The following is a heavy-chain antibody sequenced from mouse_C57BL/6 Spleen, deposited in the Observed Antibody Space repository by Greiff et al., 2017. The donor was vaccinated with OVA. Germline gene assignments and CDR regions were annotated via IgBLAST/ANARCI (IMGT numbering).Heavy chain of an antibody. CDR2: INPNNGGT. D-gene: IGHD2-2*01. Sequence: VQLQQSGPELVKPGASVKIPCKASGYTFTDYNMDWVKQSHGKSLEWIGDINPNNGGTIYNQKFKGKATLTVDKSSSTAYMELRSLTSEDTAVYYCALRYGYGGFAYWGQGTLVTVSA. J-gene: IGHJ3*01. CDR3: ALRYGYGGFAY. V-gene: IGHV1-18*01. CDR1: GYTFTDYN.